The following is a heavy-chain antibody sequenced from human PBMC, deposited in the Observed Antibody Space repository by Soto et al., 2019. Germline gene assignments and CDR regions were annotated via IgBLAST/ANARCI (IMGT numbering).Heavy chain of an antibody. CDR1: GFTFSSYA. CDR2: ISGSGGST. D-gene: IGHD3-16*02. V-gene: IGHV3-23*01. J-gene: IGHJ6*02. CDR3: AKGITFGGVINYYYGMDV. Sequence: GGSLRLSCAASGFTFSSYAMSWVRQAPGKGLEWVSAISGSGGSTYYADSVKGRFTISRDNSKNTLYLQMNSLRAEDTAVYYCAKGITFGGVINYYYGMDVWGQGTTVTVSS.